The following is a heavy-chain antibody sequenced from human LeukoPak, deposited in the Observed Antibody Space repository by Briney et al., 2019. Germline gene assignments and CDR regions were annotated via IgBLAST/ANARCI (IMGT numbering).Heavy chain of an antibody. CDR1: GFTVSSNY. J-gene: IGHJ4*02. V-gene: IGHV3-66*01. CDR2: IYSGGST. Sequence: PGGSLRLSCAASGFTVSSNYMSWVRQAPGKGLEWVSVIYSGGSTYYADSVKGRFTISRDNSKNTLYLQMNSLRAEDTAVYYCARDPTVGYSYGYLFDYWGQGTLVTVSS. D-gene: IGHD5-18*01. CDR3: ARDPTVGYSYGYLFDY.